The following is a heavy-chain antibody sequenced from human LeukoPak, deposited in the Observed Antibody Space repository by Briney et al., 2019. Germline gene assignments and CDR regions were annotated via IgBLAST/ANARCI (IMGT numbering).Heavy chain of an antibody. D-gene: IGHD1-20*01. CDR1: GYTFSGYS. V-gene: IGHV1-2*06. J-gene: IGHJ5*01. Sequence: ASVKVSCKASGYTFSGYSMHWVRQAPGQGLEWMGRINPNSGVTYYAQKFQSRVTMTSDTSITTAYMELSSLTSDDTATYYCERDASNWSAFDSWGRGTLVIVSS. CDR2: INPNSGVT. CDR3: ERDASNWSAFDS.